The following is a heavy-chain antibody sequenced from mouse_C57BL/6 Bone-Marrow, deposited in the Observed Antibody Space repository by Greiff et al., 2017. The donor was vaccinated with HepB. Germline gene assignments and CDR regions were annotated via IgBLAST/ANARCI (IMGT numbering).Heavy chain of an antibody. V-gene: IGHV5-17*01. Sequence: EVQGVESGGGLVKPGGSLKLSCAASGFTFSDYGMHWVRQAPEKGLEWVAYISSGSSTIYYADTVKGRFTISRDNAKNTLFLQMTSLRSEDTAMYYCARPDDYDGDWYFDVWGTGTTVTVSS. J-gene: IGHJ1*03. CDR1: GFTFSDYG. CDR3: ARPDDYDGDWYFDV. D-gene: IGHD2-4*01. CDR2: ISSGSSTI.